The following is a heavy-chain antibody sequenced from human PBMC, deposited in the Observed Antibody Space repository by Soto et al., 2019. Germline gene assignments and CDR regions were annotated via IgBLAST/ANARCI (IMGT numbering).Heavy chain of an antibody. CDR2: IYYSGST. CDR1: GGSISSSSYY. Sequence: SETLSLTCTVSGGSISSSSYYWGWIRQPPGKGLERIGSIYYSGSTYYNPSLKSRVTISVDTSKNQFSLKLSSVTAADTAVYYCASYSGYDFWFDYWGQGTLVTVSS. V-gene: IGHV4-39*01. J-gene: IGHJ4*02. CDR3: ASYSGYDFWFDY. D-gene: IGHD5-12*01.